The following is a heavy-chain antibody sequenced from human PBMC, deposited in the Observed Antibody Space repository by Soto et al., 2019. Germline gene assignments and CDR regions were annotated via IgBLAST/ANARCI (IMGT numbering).Heavy chain of an antibody. CDR1: GGSISSSIYY. CDR3: ARREGPERSGFRKARNYGMDV. J-gene: IGHJ6*02. V-gene: IGHV4-39*01. Sequence: SETLSLTCTVSGGSISSSIYYWGWIRQPPGKGLEWIGSIYYSGSTYYNPSLKSRVTISVDTSKNQFSLKLSSVTAADTAVYYCARREGPERSGFRKARNYGMDVWGQGTTVTVS. D-gene: IGHD3-10*01. CDR2: IYYSGST.